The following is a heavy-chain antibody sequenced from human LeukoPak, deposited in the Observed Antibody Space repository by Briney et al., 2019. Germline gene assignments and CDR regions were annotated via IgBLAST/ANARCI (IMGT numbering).Heavy chain of an antibody. D-gene: IGHD3-10*01. CDR1: GYTFTGYY. J-gene: IGHJ6*02. CDR2: INPNSGGT. CDR3: ARVGYGSGSYYSYYYYGMDV. V-gene: IGHV1-2*02. Sequence: ASVKVSCKASGYTFTGYYMHWVRQAPGQGLEWMGWINPNSGGTNYAQKFQGRVTMTRDTSISTAYMELSRLRSDDTAVYYCARVGYGSGSYYSYYYYGMDVWGQGTTVTVSS.